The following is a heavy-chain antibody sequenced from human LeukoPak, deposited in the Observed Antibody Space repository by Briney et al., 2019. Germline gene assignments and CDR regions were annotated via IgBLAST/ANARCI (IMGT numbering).Heavy chain of an antibody. D-gene: IGHD5-12*01. CDR1: GHTFTSYG. CDR3: ARRGYPVYYYYMDV. J-gene: IGHJ6*03. Sequence: GASVKVSCKTSGHTFTSYGISWVRQAPGQGLEWMGWISADNGKTNYAQKLQGRVTMTTDTSTTTAYMELRSLRSDDTAVYYCARRGYPVYYYYMDVWGKGTTVTISS. V-gene: IGHV1-18*01. CDR2: ISADNGKT.